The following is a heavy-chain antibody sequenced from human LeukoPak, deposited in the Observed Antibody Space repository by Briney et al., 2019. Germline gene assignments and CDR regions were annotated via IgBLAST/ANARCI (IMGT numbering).Heavy chain of an antibody. CDR1: GGSFSGYY. CDR2: INHSGST. V-gene: IGHV4-34*01. Sequence: SSETLSLTCAVYGGSFSGYYWSWIRQPPGKGLEWIGEINHSGSTNYNPSLKSRVTISVDTSKNQFSLKLSSVTAADTAVYYCARQGPPDYWGQGTLVTVSS. J-gene: IGHJ4*02. CDR3: ARQGPPDY.